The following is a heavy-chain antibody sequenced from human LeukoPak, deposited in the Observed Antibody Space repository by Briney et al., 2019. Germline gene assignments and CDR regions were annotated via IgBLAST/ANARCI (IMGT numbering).Heavy chain of an antibody. D-gene: IGHD3-10*01. V-gene: IGHV4-39*07. Sequence: SETLSLTCTVSGGSISSSSYYWGWIRQPPGKGLEWIGEINHSGSTNYNPSLKSRVTISVDTSKNQFSLKLSSVTATDTAVYYCARRGEYYYGSGSLWGSRWFDPWGQGTLVTVSS. J-gene: IGHJ5*02. CDR1: GGSISSSSYY. CDR2: INHSGST. CDR3: ARRGEYYYGSGSLWGSRWFDP.